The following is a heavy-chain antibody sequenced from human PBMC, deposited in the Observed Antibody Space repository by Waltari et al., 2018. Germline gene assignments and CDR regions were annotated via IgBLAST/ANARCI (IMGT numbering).Heavy chain of an antibody. CDR2: INGDGTTT. CDR3: ARLTVVSNNDY. V-gene: IGHV3-74*01. D-gene: IGHD1-20*01. Sequence: EVQLVESGGGLVQPGGSLRLSCAASGFTFSSYWMHWVRQAPGKGRVWVSWINGDGTTTKYADSVKGRFTISRDNAKNTLYLQMNSLRAEDTAVYYCARLTVVSNNDYWGQGTLVTVSS. J-gene: IGHJ4*02. CDR1: GFTFSSYW.